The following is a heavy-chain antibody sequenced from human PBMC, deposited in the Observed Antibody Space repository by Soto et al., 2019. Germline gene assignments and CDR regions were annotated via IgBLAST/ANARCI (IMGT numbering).Heavy chain of an antibody. CDR2: ISSTTNYI. Sequence: EVQLVESGGGLVKPGGSLRLSCAASGFTFTRYSMNWVRQAPGKGLGWVSSISSTTNYIHYADSMKGRFTVSRDNAKNSVYLEMNSLSAEDTALYYCARESEDLTSNFDYWGQGTLVTVSS. J-gene: IGHJ4*02. CDR1: GFTFTRYS. CDR3: ARESEDLTSNFDY. V-gene: IGHV3-21*01.